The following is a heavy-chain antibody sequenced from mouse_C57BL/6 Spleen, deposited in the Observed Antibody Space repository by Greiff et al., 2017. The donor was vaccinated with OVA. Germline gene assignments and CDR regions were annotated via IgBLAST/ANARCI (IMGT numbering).Heavy chain of an antibody. V-gene: IGHV1-52*01. CDR3: ARSDGRGSLGYFDY. CDR2: IDPSDSET. J-gene: IGHJ2*01. CDR1: GYTFTSYW. D-gene: IGHD1-1*01. Sequence: VQLQQPGAELVRPGSSVKLSCKASGYTFTSYWMHWVKQRPIQGLEWIGNIDPSDSETHYNQKFKDKATLTVDKSSSTAYMQLSSLTSEDSAVYYCARSDGRGSLGYFDYWGQGTTLTVSS.